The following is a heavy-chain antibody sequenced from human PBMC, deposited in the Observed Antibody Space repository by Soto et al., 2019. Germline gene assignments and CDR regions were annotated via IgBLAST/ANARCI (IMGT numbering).Heavy chain of an antibody. D-gene: IGHD3-3*01. CDR1: GFTFSSYA. CDR3: AKGAGGVFGVVSYPYYFDY. Sequence: GGSLRLSCAASGFTFSSYAMSWVRQAPGKGLEWVSAISGSGGSTYYADSVKGRFTISRDNSKNTLYLQMNSLRAEDKAVYYCAKGAGGVFGVVSYPYYFDYWGQGTLVTVSS. J-gene: IGHJ4*02. CDR2: ISGSGGST. V-gene: IGHV3-23*01.